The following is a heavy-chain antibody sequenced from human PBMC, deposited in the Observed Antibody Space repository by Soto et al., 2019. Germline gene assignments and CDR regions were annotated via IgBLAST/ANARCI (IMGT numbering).Heavy chain of an antibody. CDR2: INHSGST. J-gene: IGHJ4*02. CDR1: GGSISSYY. V-gene: IGHV4-59*12. D-gene: IGHD6-13*01. CDR3: ARGLISSRPEFDY. Sequence: QVQLQESGPGLVKPSETLSLTCTVSGGSISSYYWSWIRQPPGKGLEWIGEINHSGSTNYNPSLKSRVTISVDTSKNQFSLKLSSVTAADTAVYYCARGLISSRPEFDYWGQGTLVTVSS.